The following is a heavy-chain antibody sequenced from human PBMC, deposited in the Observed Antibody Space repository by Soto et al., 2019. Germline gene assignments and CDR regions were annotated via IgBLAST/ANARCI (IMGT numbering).Heavy chain of an antibody. CDR1: GGTFGSHG. V-gene: IGHV1-69*13. CDR3: ARGAMANFDD. Sequence: GASVKVSCKASGGTFGSHGIAWVRQAPGQGLEWMGGFIAMLGTPTYAKKVQGRATITADESLTSSYLELRSLRSEDTAVYFCARGAMANFDDLGQGTVGTVAS. D-gene: IGHD5-18*01. J-gene: IGHJ4*02. CDR2: FIAMLGTP.